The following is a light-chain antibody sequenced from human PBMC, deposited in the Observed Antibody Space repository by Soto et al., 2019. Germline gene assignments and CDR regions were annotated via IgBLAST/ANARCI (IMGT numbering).Light chain of an antibody. J-gene: IGLJ1*01. CDR2: EVS. V-gene: IGLV2-14*01. CDR3: SSYTSSGTLV. Sequence: QSVLTQPASVSGSPGQSITISCTGTSNDVGGYKFVSWYQQHPGKAPKLMIYEVSNRPSGVSNRFSGSKSGYMASLTISGLQAEDEADYYCSSYTSSGTLVFGAGTKVT. CDR1: SNDVGGYKF.